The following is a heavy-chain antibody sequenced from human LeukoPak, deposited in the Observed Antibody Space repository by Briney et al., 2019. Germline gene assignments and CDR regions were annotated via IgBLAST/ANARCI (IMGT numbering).Heavy chain of an antibody. CDR2: IIPILGIA. CDR3: ARVVDDSRSDYFDY. J-gene: IGHJ4*02. V-gene: IGHV1-69*10. Sequence: SVKVSCKASGGTFSSYAISWVRQAPGQGLEWMGGIIPILGIANYAQKFQGRVTITADKSTSTAYMELSSLRSEDTAVYYCARVVDDSRSDYFDYWGQGTLVTVSS. CDR1: GGTFSSYA. D-gene: IGHD3-22*01.